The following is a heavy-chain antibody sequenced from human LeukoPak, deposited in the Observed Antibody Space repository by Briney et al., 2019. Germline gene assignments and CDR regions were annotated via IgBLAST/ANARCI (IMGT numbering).Heavy chain of an antibody. CDR3: ARDPEMLGFGNY. J-gene: IGHJ4*02. CDR1: GYTFTSYG. CDR2: ISAYNGNT. D-gene: IGHD5-24*01. V-gene: IGHV1-18*01. Sequence: GPVKVSCKASGYTFTSYGISWVRQAPGQGLEWMGWISAYNGNTNYAQKLQGRVTMTTDTSTSTAYMELRSLRSEDTAVYYCARDPEMLGFGNYWGQGTLVTVSS.